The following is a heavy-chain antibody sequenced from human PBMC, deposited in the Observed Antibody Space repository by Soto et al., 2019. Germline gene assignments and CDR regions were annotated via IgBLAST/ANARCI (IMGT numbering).Heavy chain of an antibody. V-gene: IGHV3-73*01. Sequence: GGSLRLSCAASGFTFSGSAMHWVRQASGKGLEWVGRIRSKANSYATAYAASVKGRFTISRDDSKNTAYLQMNSLKTEDTAVYYCTRRRDSSGFYYFDYWGQGTLVTVSS. CDR1: GFTFSGSA. CDR3: TRRRDSSGFYYFDY. CDR2: IRSKANSYAT. J-gene: IGHJ4*02. D-gene: IGHD6-19*01.